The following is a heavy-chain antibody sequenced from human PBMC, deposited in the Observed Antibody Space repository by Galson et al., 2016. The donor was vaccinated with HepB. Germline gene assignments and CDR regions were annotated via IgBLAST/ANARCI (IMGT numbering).Heavy chain of an antibody. CDR2: ISYIGST. D-gene: IGHD2-2*01. J-gene: IGHJ5*02. CDR1: GVSISSTSYY. CDR3: ASTFIGYCSTTTCYDWFDP. Sequence: ETLSLTCTVSGVSISSTSYYWVWIRQPPGKGLEWVGSISYIGSTYYNPSLKSRVTISVDTSKNRFSLKVTSVTAPDTAVYYCASTFIGYCSTTTCYDWFDPWGQGTLVTVSS. V-gene: IGHV4-39*01.